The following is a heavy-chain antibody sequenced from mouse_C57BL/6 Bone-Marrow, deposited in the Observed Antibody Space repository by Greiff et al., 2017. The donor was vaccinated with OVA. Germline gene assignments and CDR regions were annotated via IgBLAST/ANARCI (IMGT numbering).Heavy chain of an antibody. J-gene: IGHJ3*01. CDR2: IYPGDGDT. Sequence: VKLMESGPELVKPGASVKISCKASGYAFSSSWMNWVKQRPGKGLEWIGRIYPGDGDTNYNGKFKGKATLTADKSSSTAYMQLSSLTSEDSAVYFCARPPDGYTAYWGQGTLVTVSA. CDR1: GYAFSSSW. V-gene: IGHV1-82*01. D-gene: IGHD2-3*01. CDR3: ARPPDGYTAY.